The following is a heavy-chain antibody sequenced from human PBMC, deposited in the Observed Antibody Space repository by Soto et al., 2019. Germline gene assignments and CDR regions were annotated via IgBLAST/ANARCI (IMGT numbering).Heavy chain of an antibody. D-gene: IGHD3-22*01. CDR3: ARGPDYEGSFDD. CDR1: GGTFSNYA. CDR2: IILPFGTP. V-gene: IGHV1-69*05. J-gene: IGHJ4*02. Sequence: QVRPVQSGAEVKKPGSSVKVSCKASGGTFSNYAIGWVRQAPGQGLEWMGVIILPFGTPNYAQKFQGAVTITTDESMTTVYMEVSGLRSEDTAVYYCARGPDYEGSFDDWGRGTLVTVTS.